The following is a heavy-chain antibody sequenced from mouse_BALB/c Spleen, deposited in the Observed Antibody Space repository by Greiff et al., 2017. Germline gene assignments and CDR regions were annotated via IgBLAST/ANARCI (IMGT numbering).Heavy chain of an antibody. Sequence: VKLVESGPGLVQPSQCLSISCTASGFSLTSYGVHWVRQSPGKGLEWLGVIWSGGSTDYNAAFISRLSIIKDKSKSQVFFKMNSLQANDTAIYYCARNCDDGYYVAMDYWGRGTSVTVSS. D-gene: IGHD2-3*01. CDR3: ARNCDDGYYVAMDY. CDR1: GFSLTSYG. CDR2: IWSGGST. J-gene: IGHJ4*01. V-gene: IGHV2-2*02.